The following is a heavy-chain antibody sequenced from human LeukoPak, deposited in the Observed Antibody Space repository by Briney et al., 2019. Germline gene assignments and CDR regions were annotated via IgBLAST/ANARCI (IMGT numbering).Heavy chain of an antibody. V-gene: IGHV3-74*01. CDR3: ARLHRIGFDY. Sequence: PGGSLRLSCAASGFTFSKYWMHWVRQAPGKGLVWVSHINSDGSSTSYADSVKGRFTISRDNAKNTLYLQMNSLRAEDTAVYYCARLHRIGFDYWGQGTLVTVSS. J-gene: IGHJ4*02. D-gene: IGHD1-14*01. CDR2: INSDGSST. CDR1: GFTFSKYW.